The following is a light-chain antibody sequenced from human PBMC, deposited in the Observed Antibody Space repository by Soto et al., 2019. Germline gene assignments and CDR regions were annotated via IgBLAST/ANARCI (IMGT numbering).Light chain of an antibody. CDR3: QQLDSFPVT. Sequence: DIQLTQSPSFLSASVGDRVTITCRASQGISSSLAWYQQKPGRAPNLLIYAASTLQSGVPSRFSGSGSGKEFTLTISSLQPEDFATYYCQQLDSFPVTFGQGTRLEIK. CDR2: AAS. V-gene: IGKV1-9*01. CDR1: QGISSS. J-gene: IGKJ5*01.